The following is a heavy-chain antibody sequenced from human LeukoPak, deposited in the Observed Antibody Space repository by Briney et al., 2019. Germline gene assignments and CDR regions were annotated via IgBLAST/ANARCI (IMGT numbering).Heavy chain of an antibody. CDR2: INHSGST. J-gene: IGHJ5*02. CDR1: GGSFSGYY. Sequence: SQTLSLTCAVYGGSFSGYYWTWIRQPPGKGLEWIGEINHSGSTNYNPSLKSRVTISVDTSKSQFSLKLSSVTAADTAIYFCARRGLRFLESVKYSWFDPWGQGTLVTVSS. V-gene: IGHV4-34*01. D-gene: IGHD3-3*01. CDR3: ARRGLRFLESVKYSWFDP.